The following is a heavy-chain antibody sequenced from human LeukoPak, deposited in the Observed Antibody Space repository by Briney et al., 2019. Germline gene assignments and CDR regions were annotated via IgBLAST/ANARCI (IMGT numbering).Heavy chain of an antibody. D-gene: IGHD2-21*02. CDR2: IYYSGST. Sequence: NPSETLSLTCTVSGGSISSSSYYWGWIRQPPGKGLEWIGSIYYSGSTYYNPFLKSRVTISVDTSKNQFSLKLSSVTAADTAVYYCARVPVTPRVYDIWGQGTMVTVSS. J-gene: IGHJ3*02. V-gene: IGHV4-39*07. CDR1: GGSISSSSYY. CDR3: ARVPVTPRVYDI.